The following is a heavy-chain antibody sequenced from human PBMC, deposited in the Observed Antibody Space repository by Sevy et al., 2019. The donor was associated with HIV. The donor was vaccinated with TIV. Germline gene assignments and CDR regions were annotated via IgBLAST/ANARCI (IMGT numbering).Heavy chain of an antibody. D-gene: IGHD2-2*01. J-gene: IGHJ6*02. V-gene: IGHV3-7*03. CDR3: ASDCSSTSCLWGLDV. CDR1: GFTFSRYW. CDR2: IKKDGSEK. Sequence: GGSLRLSCAASGFTFSRYWMGWVRQAPGKGLEWVANIKKDGSEKYYVDSVKGRFTISRDNAKNSLFLQMNSLRAEDTAVYYCASDCSSTSCLWGLDVWGQGTTVTVSS.